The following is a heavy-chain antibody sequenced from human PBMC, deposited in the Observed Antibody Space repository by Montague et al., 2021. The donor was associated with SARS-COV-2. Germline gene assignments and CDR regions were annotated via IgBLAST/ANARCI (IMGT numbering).Heavy chain of an antibody. CDR1: GGSISSGGYY. D-gene: IGHD6-13*01. V-gene: IGHV4-31*03. CDR2: IYYSGST. J-gene: IGHJ6*02. Sequence: TLFLTCTVSGGSISSGGYYWSWIRQHPGKGLEWIGYIYYSGSTNYNPSLKSRVTISVDTSKNQFSLKLSSVTAADTAVYYCARGPHSSSWHYYYYYGMDVWGQGTTVTVSS. CDR3: ARGPHSSSWHYYYYYGMDV.